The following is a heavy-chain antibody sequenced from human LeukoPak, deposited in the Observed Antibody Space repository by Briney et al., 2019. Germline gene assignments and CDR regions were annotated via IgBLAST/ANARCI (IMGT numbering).Heavy chain of an antibody. V-gene: IGHV1-2*02. CDR2: INPNSGGT. Sequence: ASVKVSCKASGYTFSDYYIHWVRQAPGQGLEWMGWINPNSGGTNYAQKFQGRVTMTRDTSVSTVYMELSRLRSDDTAVYYCARGRGYYDSSGYDNWFDPWGQGTLVTVSS. J-gene: IGHJ5*02. D-gene: IGHD3-22*01. CDR3: ARGRGYYDSSGYDNWFDP. CDR1: GYTFSDYY.